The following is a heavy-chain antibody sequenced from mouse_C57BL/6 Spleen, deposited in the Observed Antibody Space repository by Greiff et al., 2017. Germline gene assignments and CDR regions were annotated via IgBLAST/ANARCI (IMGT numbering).Heavy chain of an antibody. J-gene: IGHJ4*01. CDR3: AKVVDYYALDY. CDR1: GFTFTSYW. Sequence: VQLLQPGAELVKPGASVKLSCTASGFTFTSYWMHWVKQRPGRGLEWIGRIDPNSGGTKYNEKFKGKATLTVDKPSSTAYMQLSSLTSEDSAVYYCAKVVDYYALDYWGQGTSVTVSS. D-gene: IGHD1-1*01. CDR2: IDPNSGGT. V-gene: IGHV1-72*01.